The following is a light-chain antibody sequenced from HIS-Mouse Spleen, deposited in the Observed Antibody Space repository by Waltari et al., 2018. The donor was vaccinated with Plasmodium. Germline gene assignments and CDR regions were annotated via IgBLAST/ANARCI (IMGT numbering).Light chain of an antibody. J-gene: IGKJ2*01. CDR3: QQYGSSPYT. V-gene: IGKV3-20*01. CDR2: GAS. CDR1: QSVSSSY. Sequence: EIALTQSTGTLSLYPGERATLSCRASQSVSSSYLAWYQQKPGQAPRLLIYGASSRATGIPDRFSGSGSGTDFTLTISRLEPGDFAVYYCQQYGSSPYTFGQGTKLEIK.